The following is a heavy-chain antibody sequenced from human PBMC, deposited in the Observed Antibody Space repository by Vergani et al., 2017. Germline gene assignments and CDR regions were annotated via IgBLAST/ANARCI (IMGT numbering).Heavy chain of an antibody. CDR3: ARELGSYSSSWSHGGGWFDP. CDR2: IIPIFGTA. Sequence: QVQLVQSGAEVKKPGSSVKVSCKASGGTFSSYAISWVRQAPGQGLEWMGGIIPIFGTANYAQTFQGRVTITADESTSTAYMELSSLRSEDTAVYYCARELGSYSSSWSHGGGWFDPWGQGTLVTVSS. D-gene: IGHD6-13*01. J-gene: IGHJ5*02. CDR1: GGTFSSYA. V-gene: IGHV1-69*01.